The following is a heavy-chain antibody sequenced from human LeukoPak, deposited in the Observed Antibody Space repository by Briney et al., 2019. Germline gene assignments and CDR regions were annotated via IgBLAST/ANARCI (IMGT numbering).Heavy chain of an antibody. Sequence: GESLKISCKAYGYSFFSNYWIAWVRQMPGKGLEWMGILYPGDSDSRYSPSFQGQVTISADRSISTAYLHWSSLKVSDTSMYYCARASRDGFNQNFDFWGQGTLVTVSS. D-gene: IGHD5-24*01. V-gene: IGHV5-51*01. J-gene: IGHJ4*02. CDR1: GYSFFSNYW. CDR2: LYPGDSDS. CDR3: ARASRDGFNQNFDF.